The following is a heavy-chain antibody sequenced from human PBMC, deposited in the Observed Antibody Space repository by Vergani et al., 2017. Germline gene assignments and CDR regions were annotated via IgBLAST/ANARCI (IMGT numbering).Heavy chain of an antibody. V-gene: IGHV4-39*01. CDR1: GGSISSSSYY. CDR2: IYYSGST. J-gene: IGHJ5*02. CDR3: ARQTGRIAADGNRNNWFDP. D-gene: IGHD6-13*01. Sequence: QLQLQESGPGLVKPSETLSLTCTVSGGSISSSSYYWGWIRQPPGKGLEWIGSIYYSGSTYYNPSLKSRVSISVDTSKNQFSLKLSSVTAADTAVYYCARQTGRIAADGNRNNWFDPWGQGTLVTVSS.